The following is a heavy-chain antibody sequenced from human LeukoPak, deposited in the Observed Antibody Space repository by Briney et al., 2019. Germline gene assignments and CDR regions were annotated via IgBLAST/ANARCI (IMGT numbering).Heavy chain of an antibody. Sequence: ASVKVSCKASGYTFTSYGISWVRQAPGQGLEWMGWISAYNGNTNYAQKLQGRVTMTTDTSTSTAYMELRSLRSDDTAVYYCASTSHYYGSGSYYSDFDYRGQGTLVTVSS. D-gene: IGHD3-10*01. V-gene: IGHV1-18*01. CDR3: ASTSHYYGSGSYYSDFDY. CDR2: ISAYNGNT. J-gene: IGHJ4*02. CDR1: GYTFTSYG.